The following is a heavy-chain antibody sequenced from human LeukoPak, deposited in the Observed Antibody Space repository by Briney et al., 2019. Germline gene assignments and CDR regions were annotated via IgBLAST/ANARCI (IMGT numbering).Heavy chain of an antibody. CDR2: IYHSGST. J-gene: IGHJ4*02. Sequence: SETLSLTCTVSGYSISSGYYWGWIRQPPGKGLEWIGSIYHSGSTYYTPSLKSRVTISVDTSKNQFSLKLSSVTAADTAVYYCARDTLPLLGGIAVAGTGFDYWGQGTLVTVSS. CDR1: GYSISSGYY. V-gene: IGHV4-38-2*02. CDR3: ARDTLPLLGGIAVAGTGFDY. D-gene: IGHD6-19*01.